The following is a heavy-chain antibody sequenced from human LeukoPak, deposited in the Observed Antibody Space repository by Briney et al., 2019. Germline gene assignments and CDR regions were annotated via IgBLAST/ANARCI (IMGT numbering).Heavy chain of an antibody. CDR3: AKDQGTAIFGMIIPDWYFDL. Sequence: YPGGSLRLSCAASGFTFSNYGMHWVRQAPGKELEWVAVIWHDGRNKYYADSVKGRFTISRDNSKNTMYLQMNSLRAEDTAVYYCAKDQGTAIFGMIIPDWYFDLWGRGTLVTVSS. D-gene: IGHD3-3*01. CDR1: GFTFSNYG. V-gene: IGHV3-33*06. J-gene: IGHJ2*01. CDR2: IWHDGRNK.